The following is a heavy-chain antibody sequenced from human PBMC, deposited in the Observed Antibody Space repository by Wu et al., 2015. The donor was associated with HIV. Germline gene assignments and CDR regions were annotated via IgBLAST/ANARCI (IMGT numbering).Heavy chain of an antibody. CDR2: INPRTDST. Sequence: QVQLVQSRAGVKKPGASVKVSCTASGYTFINNFLHWVRQAPGQGPEWMGLINPRTDSTTYAQPFEGRLTIARDTSKNTVYMELSSLKSEDTAVYYCARMIAARPNYYYYYYMDVVGTKGPRSTVSS. V-gene: IGHV1-46*01. D-gene: IGHD6-6*01. J-gene: IGHJ6*03. CDR1: GYTFINNF. CDR3: ARMIAARPNYYYYYYMDV.